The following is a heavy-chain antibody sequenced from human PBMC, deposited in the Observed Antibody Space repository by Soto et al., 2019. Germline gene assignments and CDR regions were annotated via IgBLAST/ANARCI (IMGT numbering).Heavy chain of an antibody. J-gene: IGHJ4*02. CDR3: ARAGGVYGSKPIDY. Sequence: GGSLRLSCAASGFTFSSYWMSWVRQAPGKGLEWVANIKQDGSEKYYVDSVKGRFTISRDNAKNSLYLQMNSLRAEDTAVYYCARAGGVYGSKPIDYWGQGTLVTVSS. V-gene: IGHV3-7*01. D-gene: IGHD3-16*01. CDR1: GFTFSSYW. CDR2: IKQDGSEK.